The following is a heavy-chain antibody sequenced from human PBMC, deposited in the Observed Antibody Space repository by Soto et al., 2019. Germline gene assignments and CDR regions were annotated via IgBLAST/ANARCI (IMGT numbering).Heavy chain of an antibody. CDR3: ARSVEGHFDY. CDR2: ITSDTNTI. CDR1: GFPFSIYS. V-gene: IGHV3-48*02. Sequence: EVQLVESGGGLVQPGGSLRLTCAASGFPFSIYSMHWVRQAPGKGLEWSSYITSDTNTIKYADSVKGRFTISRDNAKNLVYLQMNSLRDEDTAVYFCARSVEGHFDYWGQGTVVTVSS. D-gene: IGHD6-19*01. J-gene: IGHJ4*02.